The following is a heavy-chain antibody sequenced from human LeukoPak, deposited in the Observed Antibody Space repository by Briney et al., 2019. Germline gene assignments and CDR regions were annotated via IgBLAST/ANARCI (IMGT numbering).Heavy chain of an antibody. D-gene: IGHD2-15*01. CDR2: ISGSGGST. Sequence: GGSLRLSCAASGFTFSSYAMSWVRQAPGKGLEWVSAISGSGGSTYYVDSAKGRFTISRDNSENTLYLQMDSLRVEDTALYYCAKSTAGCSGGNCYSALDSWGQGTLVTVSS. J-gene: IGHJ4*02. V-gene: IGHV3-23*01. CDR1: GFTFSSYA. CDR3: AKSTAGCSGGNCYSALDS.